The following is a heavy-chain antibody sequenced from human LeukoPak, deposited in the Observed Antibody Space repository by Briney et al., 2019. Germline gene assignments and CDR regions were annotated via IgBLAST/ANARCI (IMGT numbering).Heavy chain of an antibody. Sequence: GTSLRLSCVASGFTFTNYAMSWVRQAPGKGLEWVSAITGSDGSSYYADSVKGRFTISRDNSKSTLYLQVNSLRAEDTAVYYCAKWGDYDILTGYYVPDYWGQGTLVTVSS. V-gene: IGHV3-23*01. CDR3: AKWGDYDILTGYYVPDY. CDR2: ITGSDGSS. D-gene: IGHD3-9*01. CDR1: GFTFTNYA. J-gene: IGHJ4*02.